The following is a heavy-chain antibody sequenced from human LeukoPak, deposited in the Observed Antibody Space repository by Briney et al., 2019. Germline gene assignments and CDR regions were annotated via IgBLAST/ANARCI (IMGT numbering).Heavy chain of an antibody. J-gene: IGHJ4*02. Sequence: GGSLRLSCAASGFTFSSYAMSWVRQAPGQGLEWVSAISGSGGSTYYADSVKGRFTISRDNSKNTLYLQMNSLRAEDTAVYYCAKGPKLVPAAIDYWGQGTLVTVSS. CDR3: AKGPKLVPAAIDY. CDR1: GFTFSSYA. CDR2: ISGSGGST. V-gene: IGHV3-23*01. D-gene: IGHD2-2*01.